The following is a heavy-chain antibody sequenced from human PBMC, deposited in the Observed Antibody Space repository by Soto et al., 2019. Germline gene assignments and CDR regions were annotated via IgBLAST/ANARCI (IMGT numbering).Heavy chain of an antibody. D-gene: IGHD6-13*01. Sequence: SETLSLTCTVSGGSISSDGSYWSWIRQHPGKGLEWIGCLFYSGSTYYNPSLKSRVTISVDTSKNQFSLKLGSVTAADTAVYYCARGLAAAGLFGFGPWGQGTPVTVSS. CDR1: GGSISSDGSY. CDR3: ARGLAAAGLFGFGP. V-gene: IGHV4-31*03. CDR2: LFYSGST. J-gene: IGHJ5*02.